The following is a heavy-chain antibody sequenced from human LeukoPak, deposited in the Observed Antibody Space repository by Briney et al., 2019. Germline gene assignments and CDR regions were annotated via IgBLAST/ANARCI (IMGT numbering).Heavy chain of an antibody. J-gene: IGHJ4*02. Sequence: GESLKISCKGSGYSFTSYWIGWVRQMPGKGLEWMGIIYPGDSDTRYNPSFQGQVTISADKSISTAYLQWSSLKASDTAMYYCARQYDFWSGYYNPGGYFDYWGQGTLVTVSS. CDR1: GYSFTSYW. CDR2: IYPGDSDT. D-gene: IGHD3-3*01. V-gene: IGHV5-51*01. CDR3: ARQYDFWSGYYNPGGYFDY.